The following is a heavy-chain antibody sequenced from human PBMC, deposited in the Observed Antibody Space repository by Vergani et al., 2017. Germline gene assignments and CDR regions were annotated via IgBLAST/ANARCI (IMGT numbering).Heavy chain of an antibody. J-gene: IGHJ3*02. CDR3: AAXVSSGWYPRTAFDI. D-gene: IGHD6-19*01. V-gene: IGHV3-9*01. CDR2: ISWNSGSI. Sequence: VQLVESGGGVVQPGRSLRLSCAASGFTFSSYAMHWVRQAPGKGLEWVSGISWNSGSIGYADSVKGRFTITRDNAKNSLYLQMNSLRAEDTALYYCAAXVSSGWYPRTAFDIWGQGTMVTVSS. CDR1: GFTFSSYA.